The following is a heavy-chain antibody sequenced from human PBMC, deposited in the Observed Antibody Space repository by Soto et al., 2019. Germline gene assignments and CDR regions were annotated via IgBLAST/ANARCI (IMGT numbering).Heavy chain of an antibody. CDR3: SRSLKYSSSPWDY. CDR2: IYYSGST. V-gene: IGHV4-59*01. J-gene: IGHJ4*02. D-gene: IGHD6-13*01. Sequence: SETLSLTCTVADGSISSYYWRWIRQPPGKGLEWIGYIYYSGSTNYNPSLKSRVTISVDTSKNQVSLKLRSVTAADTAVYYCSRSLKYSSSPWDYWGQGALVTVSS. CDR1: DGSISSYY.